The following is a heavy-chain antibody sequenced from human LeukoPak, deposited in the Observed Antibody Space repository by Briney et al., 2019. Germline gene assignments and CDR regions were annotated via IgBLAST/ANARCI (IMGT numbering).Heavy chain of an antibody. Sequence: SETLSLTCAVYGGSFSGYYWSWIRQPPEKGLEWIGEINHSGSTNYNPSLKSRVTISVDTSKNQFSLKLSSVTAADTAVYYCARIPNWFDPWGQGTLVTVSS. CDR3: ARIPNWFDP. J-gene: IGHJ5*02. CDR2: INHSGST. V-gene: IGHV4-34*01. CDR1: GGSFSGYY. D-gene: IGHD2-2*02.